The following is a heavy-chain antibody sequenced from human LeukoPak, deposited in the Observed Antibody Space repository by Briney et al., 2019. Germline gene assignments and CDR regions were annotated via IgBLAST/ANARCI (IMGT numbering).Heavy chain of an antibody. V-gene: IGHV3-30*02. J-gene: IGHJ3*02. D-gene: IGHD6-19*01. CDR2: IRYDGTNK. Sequence: GGSLRLSCAASGFIFSSYGMHWVRRAPGKGLEWVAFIRYDGTNKYYADSVKGRFTISRDDSKNTLYLQMSSLRAEDTAVYYCAKEKSSGWHDAFDIGGQGTTVTVSS. CDR1: GFIFSSYG. CDR3: AKEKSSGWHDAFDI.